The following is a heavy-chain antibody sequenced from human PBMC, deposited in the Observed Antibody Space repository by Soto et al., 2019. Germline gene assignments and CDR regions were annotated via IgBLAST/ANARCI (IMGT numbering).Heavy chain of an antibody. CDR2: IIPILGIA. Sequence: QVQLVQSGAEVKKPGSSVKVSCKASGGTFSSYTISWVRQAPGQGLEWMGRIIPILGIANYAQKFQGRVTITADKSTSTAYMELSSLRSEDTAVYYCARVLYYYDSSGYSFDYWGQGTLVTVSS. V-gene: IGHV1-69*02. CDR3: ARVLYYYDSSGYSFDY. D-gene: IGHD3-22*01. J-gene: IGHJ4*02. CDR1: GGTFSSYT.